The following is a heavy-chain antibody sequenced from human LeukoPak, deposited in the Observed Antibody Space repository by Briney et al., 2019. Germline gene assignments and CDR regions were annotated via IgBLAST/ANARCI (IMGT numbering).Heavy chain of an antibody. CDR1: GFTFSSYA. D-gene: IGHD2-15*01. J-gene: IGHJ5*02. V-gene: IGHV3-23*01. CDR2: ISGSDGST. CDR3: AKDRCSGGSCYSSWFDP. Sequence: GGSLRLSCAASGFTFSSYAMSWVRQAPGKGLEWVSAISGSDGSTYYADSVKGRFTISRDNSKNTLYLQMNTLRDEDTAVYYCAKDRCSGGSCYSSWFDPWGQGTLVTVSS.